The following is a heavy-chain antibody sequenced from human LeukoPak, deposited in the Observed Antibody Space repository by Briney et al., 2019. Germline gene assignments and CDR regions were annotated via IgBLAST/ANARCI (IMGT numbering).Heavy chain of an antibody. V-gene: IGHV4-31*03. CDR2: IYYSGST. CDR1: GGSISSGGYY. CDR3: ARSDNYYDSSGYYLVGWFDP. Sequence: PSETLSLTCTVSGGSISSGGYYWSWIRQHPGKGLEWIGYIYYSGSTYYNPPLKSRVTISVDTSKNQFSLKLSSVTAADTAVYYCARSDNYYDSSGYYLVGWFDPWGQGTLVTVSS. J-gene: IGHJ5*02. D-gene: IGHD3-22*01.